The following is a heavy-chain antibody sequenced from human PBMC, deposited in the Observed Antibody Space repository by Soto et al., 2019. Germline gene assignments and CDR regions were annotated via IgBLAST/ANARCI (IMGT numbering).Heavy chain of an antibody. Sequence: PSHSLALPCGFSGDSVYSNCAAVNRSRQSPSRGLEWLGRTYYRSKSYNEDAISVKSRITNNPNTSKDQFSLQRNPVTPVDTAGHYCSRGFKTNSDYWGQGTLVTVSS. CDR2: TYYRSKSYN. CDR1: GDSVYSNCAA. CDR3: SRGFKTNSDY. V-gene: IGHV6-1*01. J-gene: IGHJ4*02.